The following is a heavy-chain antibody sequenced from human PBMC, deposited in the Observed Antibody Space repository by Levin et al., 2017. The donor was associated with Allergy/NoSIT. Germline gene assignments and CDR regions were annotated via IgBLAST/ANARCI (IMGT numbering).Heavy chain of an antibody. D-gene: IGHD7-27*01. CDR2: IYPGDSDT. CDR3: ARRAGESKGFDM. CDR1: GYSFTTYW. V-gene: IGHV5-51*01. J-gene: IGHJ3*02. Sequence: GGSLRLSCKGSGYSFTTYWIGWVRQMPGKGLEWMGIIYPGDSDTRYSPSLQGQVTISADKSISTAYLQWSGLKASDTAMYYCARRAGESKGFDMWGQGTIVTVSS.